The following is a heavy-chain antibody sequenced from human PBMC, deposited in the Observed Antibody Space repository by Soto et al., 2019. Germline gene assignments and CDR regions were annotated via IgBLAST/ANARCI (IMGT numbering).Heavy chain of an antibody. CDR1: GFTFSSYV. J-gene: IGHJ4*02. CDR3: VRSSGCYSPFDY. V-gene: IGHV3-23*01. CDR2: ISASGGAT. Sequence: GGSLRLSCVASGFTFSSYVMSWVRQAPGKGLEWVSSISASGGATYYADSVKGRFTISRDSAKNTLYLQMTSLTAEDTATFYCVRSSGCYSPFDYWGQGTLVTVSS. D-gene: IGHD3-22*01.